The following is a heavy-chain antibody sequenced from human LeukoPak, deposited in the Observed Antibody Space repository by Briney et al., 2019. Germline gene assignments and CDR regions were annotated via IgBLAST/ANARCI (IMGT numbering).Heavy chain of an antibody. CDR1: TFTFSSFS. V-gene: IGHV3-21*01. J-gene: IGHJ6*02. Sequence: GGSLRLSCAASTFTFSSFSMNWVRQAPGKGLEWVSSISTSSGYIYYADSVKGRFTISRDNAKSSLYLQMNSLRAGDTAVYYCARGSKPYGMDVWGQGTTVTVSS. CDR3: ARGSKPYGMDV. CDR2: ISTSSGYI.